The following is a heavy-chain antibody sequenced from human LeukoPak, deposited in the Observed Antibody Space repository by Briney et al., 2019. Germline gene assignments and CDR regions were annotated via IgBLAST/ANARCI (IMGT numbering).Heavy chain of an antibody. Sequence: KAGGSLRLSCAASGFAFSSDSMNWVRQAPGKGLEWVSSIGSSSSSIYYADSVKGRFTISRDNAKNSLYLQMNSLRAEDTAVYYCARESGGNLGEAFDIWGQGTMVTVSS. D-gene: IGHD4-23*01. J-gene: IGHJ3*02. CDR3: ARESGGNLGEAFDI. V-gene: IGHV3-21*01. CDR2: IGSSSSSI. CDR1: GFAFSSDS.